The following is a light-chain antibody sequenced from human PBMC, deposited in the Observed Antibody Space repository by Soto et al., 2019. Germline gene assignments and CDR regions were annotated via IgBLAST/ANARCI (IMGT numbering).Light chain of an antibody. CDR3: QQNGSSPPRT. J-gene: IGKJ1*01. CDR1: QSVRSSS. CDR2: GAS. V-gene: IGKV3-20*01. Sequence: EIVLTQSPGTLSLSPGDRATLSCRASQSVRSSSLAWYQQKPGQAPRLLIYGASSRATGIPDRFSGSGSGTDFTLTISGLEPEDFAVYYCQQNGSSPPRTFGQGTKVDIK.